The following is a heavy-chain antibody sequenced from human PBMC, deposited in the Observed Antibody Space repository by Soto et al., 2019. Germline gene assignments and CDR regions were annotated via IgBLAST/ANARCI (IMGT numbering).Heavy chain of an antibody. CDR2: IYSDNNT. CDR3: ARPYSAMGV. Sequence: EVQLVETGGDLIQPGGSLRLSCAASGFTVSSDSMTWVRQAPGKGLEWISIIYSDNNTDYADSVKGRFSISRDTSKNILDLQMNSLRAVDTAEYYCARPYSAMGVWGQGTTVTVSS. J-gene: IGHJ6*02. V-gene: IGHV3-53*02. CDR1: GFTVSSDS.